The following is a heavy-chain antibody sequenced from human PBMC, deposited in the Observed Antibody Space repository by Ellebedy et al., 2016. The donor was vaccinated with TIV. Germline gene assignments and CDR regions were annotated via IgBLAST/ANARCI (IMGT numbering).Heavy chain of an antibody. Sequence: MPSETLSLTCTVSGASVSTSYWSWIRQAPGKGLEWIGYIYDRGGIGSNNYIPSLKSRVLISGDTSKNQLPLSLTSLTAAETAVYYCARGVMGYYSYGMDVWGQGTTVTVSS. CDR1: GASVSTSY. J-gene: IGHJ6*02. CDR2: IYDRGGIGSN. V-gene: IGHV4-59*02. D-gene: IGHD2-21*01. CDR3: ARGVMGYYSYGMDV.